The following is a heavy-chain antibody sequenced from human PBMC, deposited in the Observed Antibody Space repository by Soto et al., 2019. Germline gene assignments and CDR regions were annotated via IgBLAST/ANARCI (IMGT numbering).Heavy chain of an antibody. J-gene: IGHJ6*02. CDR2: ISSSSSYI. D-gene: IGHD5-18*01. CDR3: AREGVDTAMVTGMDV. V-gene: IGHV3-21*01. CDR1: GFTFSSYS. Sequence: GSLRLSCAASGFTFSSYSMNWVRQAPGKGLEWVSSISSSSSYIYYADSVKGRFTISRDNAKNSLYLQMNSLRAEDTAVYYCAREGVDTAMVTGMDVWGQGTTVTVSS.